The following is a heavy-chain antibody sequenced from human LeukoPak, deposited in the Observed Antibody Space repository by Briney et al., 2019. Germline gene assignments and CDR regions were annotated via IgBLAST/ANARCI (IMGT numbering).Heavy chain of an antibody. Sequence: SETLSLTCTVSGVSMSTTSYYWGWIRQTPGKGLEWIGSMLYRGSTYYSPSLRSRVIISVDASKNQFFLTLSPVTAADTAVYYCARQGGWGGAPSCFDSWGQGTLITVSS. CDR3: ARQGGWGGAPSCFDS. J-gene: IGHJ4*02. CDR2: MLYRGST. CDR1: GVSMSTTSYY. V-gene: IGHV4-39*01. D-gene: IGHD3-16*01.